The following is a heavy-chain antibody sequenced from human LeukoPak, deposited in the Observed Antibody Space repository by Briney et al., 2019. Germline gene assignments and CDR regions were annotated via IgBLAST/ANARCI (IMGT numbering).Heavy chain of an antibody. V-gene: IGHV3-66*02. CDR1: GFTVSSNY. J-gene: IGHJ4*02. CDR3: ARGASGTYYFGY. Sequence: GGSLRLSCAASGFTVSSNYMTWVRQAPGEGLDWVSVIYGGGSTYYADSVKGRFTISRDNSKNTLFLQMNSLRPEDTAVYYCARGASGTYYFGYWGRGTLVTVSS. D-gene: IGHD1-26*01. CDR2: IYGGGST.